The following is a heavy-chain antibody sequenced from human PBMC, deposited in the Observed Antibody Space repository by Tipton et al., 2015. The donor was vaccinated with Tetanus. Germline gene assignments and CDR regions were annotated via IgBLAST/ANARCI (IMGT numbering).Heavy chain of an antibody. J-gene: IGHJ6*02. D-gene: IGHD3-10*01. CDR3: ARPEASGRARGFDI. CDR2: INHRGGT. Sequence: GLVKPSETLSLTCGVSGGSFSGNYWSWIRQPPGKGLEWIGEINHRGGTMYNPSLKSRVTISGDTSKNQFSLNLTSVTAADTAVYYCARPEASGRARGFDIWGQGTTVTVSS. V-gene: IGHV4-34*01. CDR1: GGSFSGNY.